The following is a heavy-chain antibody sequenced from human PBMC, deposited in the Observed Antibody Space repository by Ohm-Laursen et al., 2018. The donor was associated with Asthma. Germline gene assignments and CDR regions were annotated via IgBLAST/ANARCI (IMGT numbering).Heavy chain of an antibody. D-gene: IGHD2-15*01. CDR1: GLSLSTSGLR. Sequence: TQTLTLTCSLSGLSLSTSGLRVSWIGQPPGKALEWLACIHWDDGKFYSPSLKTRLTISKDTSKNQVVLTMTNMDPVDTATYYGHARGGPGSSLDYWGQGTLVTVSS. J-gene: IGHJ4*02. CDR3: HARGGPGSSLDY. CDR2: IHWDDGK. V-gene: IGHV2-70*04.